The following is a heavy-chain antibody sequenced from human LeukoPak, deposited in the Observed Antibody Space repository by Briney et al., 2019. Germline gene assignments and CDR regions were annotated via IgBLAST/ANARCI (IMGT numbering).Heavy chain of an antibody. CDR3: AREASGYYRDF. V-gene: IGHV3-33*01. D-gene: IGHD3-3*01. J-gene: IGHJ4*02. Sequence: GGSLRLSCAASGFTFSSHGMHWVRQAPGKGLDWVAVIWYDGSKTLYADSVKGRFTISRDDSKNTLYLQMNSLRAEDTAVYYCAREASGYYRDFWGQGTLVTISS. CDR2: IWYDGSKT. CDR1: GFTFSSHG.